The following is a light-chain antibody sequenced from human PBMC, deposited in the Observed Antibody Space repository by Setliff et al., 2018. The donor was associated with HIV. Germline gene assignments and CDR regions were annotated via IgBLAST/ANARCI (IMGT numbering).Light chain of an antibody. Sequence: NFMLTQPHSVSESPGKTVTISCTRSRGDIAKNYVQWYQQRPGSPPTTVIYEDNRRPSGVPDRFSGSLDSSSNSASLIISGLKTEDEADYYCQSYDGDFVIFGGGTKVTVL. J-gene: IGLJ2*01. CDR3: QSYDGDFVI. V-gene: IGLV6-57*01. CDR1: RGDIAKNY. CDR2: EDN.